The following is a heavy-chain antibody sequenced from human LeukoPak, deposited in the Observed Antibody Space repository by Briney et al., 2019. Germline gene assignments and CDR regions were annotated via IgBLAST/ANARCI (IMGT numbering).Heavy chain of an antibody. D-gene: IGHD5-18*01. CDR1: GFTFSSYG. CDR3: AKGAERGYSYGGDYFDY. J-gene: IGHJ4*02. V-gene: IGHV3-30*18. CDR2: ISYDGSNK. Sequence: GRSLRLSCAASGFTFSSYGMHWVRQAPGKGLERVAVISYDGSNKYYADSVKGRFTISRDNSKNTPYLQMNSLRAEDTAVYYCAKGAERGYSYGGDYFDYWGQGTLVTVSS.